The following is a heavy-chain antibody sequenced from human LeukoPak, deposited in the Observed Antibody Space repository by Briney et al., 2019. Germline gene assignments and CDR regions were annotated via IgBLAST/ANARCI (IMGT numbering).Heavy chain of an antibody. J-gene: IGHJ5*02. CDR2: IYYSGST. V-gene: IGHV4-59*01. CDR3: ARALLSNWFDP. D-gene: IGHD2-15*01. CDR1: GGSISSFH. Sequence: KASETLSLTCTVSGGSISSFHWSWIRQPPGKGLEWIGYIYYSGSTNYNPSLKSRVTISVDTSKNQFSLKLSSVTAADTAVYYCARALLSNWFDPWGQGTLVTVSS.